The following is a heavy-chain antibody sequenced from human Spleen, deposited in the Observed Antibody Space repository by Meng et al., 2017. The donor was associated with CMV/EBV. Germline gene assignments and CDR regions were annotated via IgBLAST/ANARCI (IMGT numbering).Heavy chain of an antibody. Sequence: GCSVTSSGYYWGWIRQSPGKGLEWIGEIHHSGNTNYNPSLKSRVTISVDKSNNQFSLKVTSVTAADTAVYYCARVDYNSTSSSFDYWGQGTLVTVSS. CDR1: GCSVTSSGYY. V-gene: IGHV4-61*05. CDR2: IHHSGNT. CDR3: ARVDYNSTSSSFDY. J-gene: IGHJ4*02. D-gene: IGHD6-6*01.